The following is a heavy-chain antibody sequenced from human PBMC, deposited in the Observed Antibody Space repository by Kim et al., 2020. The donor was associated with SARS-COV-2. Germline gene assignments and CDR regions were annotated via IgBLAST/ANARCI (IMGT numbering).Heavy chain of an antibody. V-gene: IGHV5-10-1*01. D-gene: IGHD3-9*01. CDR2: IDPSDSYT. CDR3: ASREDVLHGYYSGGGMGV. Sequence: GESLKISCKGSGYSFTSYWISWVRQMPGKGLEWRGRIDPSDSYTNYSPSFRGHVTISADKSISTAYLQWSSLKASDTAMYYCASREDVLHGYYSGGGMGVGGQGTTVTVSS. CDR1: GYSFTSYW. J-gene: IGHJ6*02.